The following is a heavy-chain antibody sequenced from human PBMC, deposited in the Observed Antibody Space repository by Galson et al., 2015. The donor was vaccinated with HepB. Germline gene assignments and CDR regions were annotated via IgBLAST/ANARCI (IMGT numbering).Heavy chain of an antibody. CDR3: ASWDTPFVD. Sequence: SLRLSCAASGFTFSSYSMNWVRQAPGKGLEWVAHISTSNGNIFYADSVKGRFTISRDNAKNSLYLQMNSLRDEDTAVYHCASWDTPFVDWGQGTLVTVSS. J-gene: IGHJ4*02. D-gene: IGHD5-18*01. CDR2: ISTSNGNI. CDR1: GFTFSSYS. V-gene: IGHV3-48*02.